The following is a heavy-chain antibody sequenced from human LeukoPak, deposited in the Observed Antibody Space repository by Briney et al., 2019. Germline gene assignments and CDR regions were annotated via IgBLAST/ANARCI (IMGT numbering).Heavy chain of an antibody. CDR3: AKDCLWFTVRGVNCMDV. J-gene: IGHJ6*02. CDR2: ISYDGSNE. Sequence: GGSLRLSCAATGFTFSSYGMHWVRQAPGKGLEWVAVISYDGSNEYYADSVKGRFTISRDNSKNTLYLQMNSLRAEDTAVYYCAKDCLWFTVRGVNCMDVWGQGTTVTVSS. V-gene: IGHV3-30*18. D-gene: IGHD3-10*01. CDR1: GFTFSSYG.